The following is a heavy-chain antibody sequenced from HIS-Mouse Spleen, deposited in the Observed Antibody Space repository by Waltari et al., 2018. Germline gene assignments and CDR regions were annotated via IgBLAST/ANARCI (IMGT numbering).Heavy chain of an antibody. D-gene: IGHD3-3*01. V-gene: IGHV4-39*07. CDR2: IYYSGGT. CDR3: ASYVFWSGYLDY. J-gene: IGHJ4*02. Sequence: QLQLQESGPGLVKPSETLSLTCTVSGGSISSSSYYWGWIRQPPGKGLEWIGSIYYSGGTYYNPAPKSRVTISAEPSKNQFSRKLSSVTAAETAVDYCASYVFWSGYLDYWGQGTLVTVSS. CDR1: GGSISSSSYY.